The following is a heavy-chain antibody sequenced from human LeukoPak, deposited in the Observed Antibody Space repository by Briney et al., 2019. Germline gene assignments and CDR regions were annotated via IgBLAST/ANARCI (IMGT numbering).Heavy chain of an antibody. V-gene: IGHV3-74*01. Sequence: PGGSLRLSCAASGYTFSNYWMHWVRQAPGKGLVWVSRINTDGSVTTYADSVKGRFTISRDNAKNSLYLQMNSLRAEDTAVYYCARDGDWFGELFYFDYWGQGTLVTVSS. CDR3: ARDGDWFGELFYFDY. J-gene: IGHJ4*02. CDR2: INTDGSVT. CDR1: GYTFSNYW. D-gene: IGHD3-10*01.